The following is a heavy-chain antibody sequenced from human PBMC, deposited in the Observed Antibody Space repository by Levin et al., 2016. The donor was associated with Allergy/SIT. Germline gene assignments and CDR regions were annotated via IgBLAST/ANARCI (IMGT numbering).Heavy chain of an antibody. CDR3: AKAAGSGWYSAI. V-gene: IGHV3-30*18. D-gene: IGHD6-19*01. CDR2: ISYDGSNK. J-gene: IGHJ3*02. Sequence: LSLTCAASGFTFSSYGMHWVRQAPGKGLEWVAVISYDGSNKYYADSVKGRFTISRDNSKNTLYLQMNSLRAEDTAVYYCAKAAGSGWYSAIWGQGTMVTVSS. CDR1: GFTFSSYG.